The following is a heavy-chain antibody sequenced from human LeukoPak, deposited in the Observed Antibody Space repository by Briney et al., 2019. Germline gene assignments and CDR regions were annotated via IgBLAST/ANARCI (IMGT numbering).Heavy chain of an antibody. CDR1: GGSISSYY. J-gene: IGHJ4*02. V-gene: IGHV4-4*07. CDR2: IYTSGST. Sequence: PSETLSLTCTVSGGSISSYYWSWIRQPAGKGLEWIGRIYTSGSTNYNPSLKSRVTISVDTSKNQFSLKLSSVTAADTAVYYCARGSGYCGGDCYTDTPNDYWGQGTLVTVSS. D-gene: IGHD2-21*02. CDR3: ARGSGYCGGDCYTDTPNDY.